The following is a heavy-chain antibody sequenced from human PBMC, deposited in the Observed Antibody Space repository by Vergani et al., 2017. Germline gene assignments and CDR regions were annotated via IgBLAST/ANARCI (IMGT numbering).Heavy chain of an antibody. D-gene: IGHD3-22*01. J-gene: IGHJ3*02. CDR1: GFTFSSYS. CDR3: AKGGCRGSITMIVVPLCPNDAFDI. CDR2: ISSSSSYI. Sequence: EVQLVESGGGLVKPGGSLRLSCAASGFTFSSYSMNWVRQAPGKGLEWVSSISSSSSYIYYADSVKGRFTISRDNAKNSLYLQMNSLRAEDTAVYYCAKGGCRGSITMIVVPLCPNDAFDIWGQGTMVTVSS. V-gene: IGHV3-21*04.